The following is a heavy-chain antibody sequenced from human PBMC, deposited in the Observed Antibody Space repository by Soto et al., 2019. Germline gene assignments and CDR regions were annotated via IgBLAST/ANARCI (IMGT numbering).Heavy chain of an antibody. CDR3: AKNQYSSSSAEYFQH. V-gene: IGHV3-23*01. D-gene: IGHD6-6*01. CDR1: GFTFSSYA. J-gene: IGHJ1*01. CDR2: ISGSGGST. Sequence: GWSLRLSCAASGFTFSSYAMSWVRQAPGKGLEWVSSISGSGGSTYYADSVKGRFTISRDNSKNTLYLQMNSLRAEDTAVYYCAKNQYSSSSAEYFQHWGQGTLVTVSS.